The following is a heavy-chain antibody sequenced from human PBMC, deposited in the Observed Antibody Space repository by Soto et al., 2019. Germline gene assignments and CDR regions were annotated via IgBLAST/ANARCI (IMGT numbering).Heavy chain of an antibody. D-gene: IGHD3-10*01. CDR1: GFTVSNNY. CDR3: ATGPGGGGY. J-gene: IGHJ4*02. V-gene: IGHV3-53*01. Sequence: EVQLVESGGGLIQPGGSLRLSCAVSGFTVSNNYMSWVRQAPGKGLEGVSVIYSGGYTAYGDSVKGRFTISRDNSKNKPLPPKNGQGPTAPGLISGATGPGGGGYWGQGTLVTVSS. CDR2: IYSGGYT.